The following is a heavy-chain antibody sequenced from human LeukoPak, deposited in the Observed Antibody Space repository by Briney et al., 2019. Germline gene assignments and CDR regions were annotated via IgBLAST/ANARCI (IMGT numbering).Heavy chain of an antibody. CDR3: AKPPPDSSSWLFDY. CDR2: ISADGGST. Sequence: PGGSLRLSCAASGFTFTTYVMSWVRQAPGKGLEWVSTISADGGSTYYTDSVKGRFTTSRDNSRNTLYLQMNSLRAEDTAVYYCAKPPPDSSSWLFDYWGQGTLVTVSS. V-gene: IGHV3-23*01. D-gene: IGHD6-13*01. J-gene: IGHJ4*02. CDR1: GFTFTTYV.